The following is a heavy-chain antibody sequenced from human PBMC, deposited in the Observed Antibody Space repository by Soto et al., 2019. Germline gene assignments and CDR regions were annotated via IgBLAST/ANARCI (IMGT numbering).Heavy chain of an antibody. CDR1: GDSFTTHG. Sequence: VASVKVSCTASGDSFTTHGISWVRRAPGHGREWMGWISAYNGDTHYVQRFQGRLTMTTDTSTSTAYMELRSLTSDDTAVYYCARDPPFSGILRGTPLMDVWGQGTTVTVSS. CDR3: ARDPPFSGILRGTPLMDV. CDR2: ISAYNGDT. D-gene: IGHD4-17*01. J-gene: IGHJ6*02. V-gene: IGHV1-18*04.